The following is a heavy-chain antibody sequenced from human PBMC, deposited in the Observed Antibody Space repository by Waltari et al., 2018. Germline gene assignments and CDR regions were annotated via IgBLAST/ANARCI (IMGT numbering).Heavy chain of an antibody. Sequence: QVQLQQWGAGLLQPSETLSLTCALYGGSFNGYYWGWIRQPPGKGLEWIGEINHGGKPNHNPSLRGRVTMLVDTSKSQFSLKLNSVTAADTAVYYCVRLEDCTGPGGNCYSGDSFAMDVWGQGTTVTVSS. D-gene: IGHD2-8*02. CDR3: VRLEDCTGPGGNCYSGDSFAMDV. CDR1: GGSFNGYY. CDR2: INHGGKP. J-gene: IGHJ6*02. V-gene: IGHV4-34*02.